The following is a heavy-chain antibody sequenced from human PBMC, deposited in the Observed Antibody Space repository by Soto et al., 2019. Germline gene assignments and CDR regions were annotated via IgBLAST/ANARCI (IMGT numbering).Heavy chain of an antibody. CDR3: ATRGTGRVY. V-gene: IGHV4-4*02. Sequence: QVQLQESGPGLVKPSGTLSLTCAVSGVSIDSHDWWTWVRQPPGKGLEWIGESHQSGNTNYNSSLERRVTISLDKARNPLPPQLDSVTGADTAGYFCATRGTGRVYWGQGNLVTVSS. CDR1: GVSIDSHDW. D-gene: IGHD1-1*01. CDR2: SHQSGNT. J-gene: IGHJ4*02.